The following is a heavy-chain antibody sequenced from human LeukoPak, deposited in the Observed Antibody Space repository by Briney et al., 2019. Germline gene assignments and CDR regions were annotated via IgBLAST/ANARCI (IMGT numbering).Heavy chain of an antibody. J-gene: IGHJ5*02. D-gene: IGHD5-18*01. CDR2: IIPIFGTA. CDR1: GGTLSSYA. Sequence: SVKVSCKASGGTLSSYAISWVRQAPGQGLEWMGRIIPIFGTANYAQKFQGRVTITTDESTSTAYMELSSLRSEDTAVYYCASERGYSYGYLPFDPWGQGTLVTVSS. CDR3: ASERGYSYGYLPFDP. V-gene: IGHV1-69*05.